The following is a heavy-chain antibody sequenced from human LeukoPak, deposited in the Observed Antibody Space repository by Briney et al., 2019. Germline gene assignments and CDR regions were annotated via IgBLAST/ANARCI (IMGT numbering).Heavy chain of an antibody. Sequence: SETLSLTCAVYGGSFSGYYWSWIRQPPGKGLEWIGEINHSGSTNYNPSLKSRVTISVDTSKNQFSLKLSSVTAADTAVYYCGRGGVVPAAILVGNYYGMDVWGQGTTVTVSS. CDR2: INHSGST. D-gene: IGHD2-2*01. CDR3: GRGGVVPAAILVGNYYGMDV. CDR1: GGSFSGYY. J-gene: IGHJ6*02. V-gene: IGHV4-34*01.